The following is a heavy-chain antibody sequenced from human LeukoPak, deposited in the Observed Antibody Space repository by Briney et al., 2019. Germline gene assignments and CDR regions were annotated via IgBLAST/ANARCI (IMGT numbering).Heavy chain of an antibody. CDR2: IYYSGST. V-gene: IGHV4-38-2*02. J-gene: IGHJ4*02. CDR1: GYSISSGPY. CDR3: ASPVFPGIAAADDY. D-gene: IGHD6-13*01. Sequence: SETLSLTCTVSGYSISSGPYWGWIRQPPGKGLEWIGSIYYSGSTYYNPSLKSRVTISVDTSKNQFSLKLSSVTAADTAVYYCASPVFPGIAAADDYWGQGTLVTVSS.